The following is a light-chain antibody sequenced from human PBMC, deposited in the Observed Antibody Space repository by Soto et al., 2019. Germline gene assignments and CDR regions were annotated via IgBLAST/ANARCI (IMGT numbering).Light chain of an antibody. V-gene: IGKV3-20*01. J-gene: IGKJ2*01. Sequence: EIVLTQSPGTLSLSPGERATLSCRASQSVSSNYLAWYQQRPGQAPRLLIYGGSNRAAGVPDRFSGSGSATDFTLTISRLELEDFAVYSCQQYGNSPMYTFGQGTKLEIK. CDR1: QSVSSNY. CDR2: GGS. CDR3: QQYGNSPMYT.